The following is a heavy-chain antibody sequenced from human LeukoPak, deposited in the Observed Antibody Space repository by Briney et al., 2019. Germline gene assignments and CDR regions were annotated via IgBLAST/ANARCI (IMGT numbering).Heavy chain of an antibody. CDR2: ISYSGST. J-gene: IGHJ1*01. D-gene: IGHD1-26*01. CDR3: VRVRSGSISDS. V-gene: IGHV4-39*07. Sequence: SETLSLTCNVSGGSISSGDYYWGWIRQPPGKGLEWIATISYSGSTYYNPSVKSRVTISRDTSNNQFSVSLNSVTAADTAVYYCVRVRSGSISDSWGQGTLVTVSS. CDR1: GGSISSGDYY.